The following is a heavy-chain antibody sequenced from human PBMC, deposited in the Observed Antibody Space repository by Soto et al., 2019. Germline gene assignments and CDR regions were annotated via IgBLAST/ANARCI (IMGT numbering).Heavy chain of an antibody. D-gene: IGHD2-15*01. CDR3: ARDRAPYCSGGSCYDWFDP. J-gene: IGHJ5*02. CDR2: ISAYNGNT. V-gene: IGHV1-18*01. CDR1: GYTFTRYG. Sequence: ASVKVSCKASGYTFTRYGISWVRQAPGQGLEWMGWISAYNGNTNYAQKLQGRVTMTTDTSTSTAYMELRSLRSDDTAVYYCARDRAPYCSGGSCYDWFDPWGQGTLVTVSS.